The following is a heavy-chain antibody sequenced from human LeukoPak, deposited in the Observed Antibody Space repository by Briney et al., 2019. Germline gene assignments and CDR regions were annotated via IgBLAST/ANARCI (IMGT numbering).Heavy chain of an antibody. CDR3: ARGRENMITFGGVIAPHYYYGMDV. CDR2: INHSGST. CDR1: GGSFSGYY. J-gene: IGHJ6*02. D-gene: IGHD3-16*02. Sequence: SGTLSVTCAVYGGSFSGYYCSWIRQPPGKGLEWIGEINHSGSTNYNPSLRSRVTISVDTSKNQFSLKLSSVTAADTAVYYCARGRENMITFGGVIAPHYYYGMDVWGQGTTVTVSS. V-gene: IGHV4-34*01.